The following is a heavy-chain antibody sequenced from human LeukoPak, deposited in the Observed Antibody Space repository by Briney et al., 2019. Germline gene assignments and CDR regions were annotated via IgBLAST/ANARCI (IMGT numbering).Heavy chain of an antibody. J-gene: IGHJ4*02. D-gene: IGHD3-22*01. CDR2: FDPEDGET. CDR3: ATFITMIVGGSD. CDR1: GYTLTELS. V-gene: IGHV1-24*01. Sequence: ASVKVSCKVSGYTLTELSMQWLRQAPGKGLEWMGGFDPEDGETIYAQKFQGRVTMTEDTSTDTAYMELSSLRSEDTAVYYCATFITMIVGGSDWGQGTLVTVSS.